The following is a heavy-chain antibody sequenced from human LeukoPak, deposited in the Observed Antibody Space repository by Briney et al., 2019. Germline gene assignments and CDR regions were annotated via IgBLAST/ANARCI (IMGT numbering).Heavy chain of an antibody. CDR2: ISGNGGVI. CDR1: GFTFSDNY. V-gene: IGHV3-11*04. CDR3: ARDPRTVRI. J-gene: IGHJ4*02. Sequence: PGGSLRLSCAASGFTFSDNYMTWVRQAPGKGLEWLSYISGNGGVIQYADSVKGRFTISRDNAKNLLSLQMDSLRVDDTAIYYCARDPRTVRIWGQGTLVTVSS. D-gene: IGHD1-1*01.